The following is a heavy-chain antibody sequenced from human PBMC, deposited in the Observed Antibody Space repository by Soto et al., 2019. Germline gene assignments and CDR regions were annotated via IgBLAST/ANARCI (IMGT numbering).Heavy chain of an antibody. D-gene: IGHD1-26*01. V-gene: IGHV3-72*01. CDR2: TTNKANSYTT. J-gene: IGHJ4*02. Sequence: EVQLVESGGGLVQPGGSLRLSCAASGFILTGHYMDWVRQAPGKGLEWVGRTTNKANSYTTEYDASVKGRFTISRDDSKDSLYVHRNRVQTEDTAVYYCASLLGAKEGFVYWGQGTLVTVSS. CDR1: GFILTGHY. CDR3: ASLLGAKEGFVY.